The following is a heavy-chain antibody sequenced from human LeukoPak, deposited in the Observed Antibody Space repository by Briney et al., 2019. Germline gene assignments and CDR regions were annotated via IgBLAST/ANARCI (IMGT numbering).Heavy chain of an antibody. CDR3: ARDRRYQLLYSFDY. CDR2: ISYDGSNK. D-gene: IGHD2-2*01. J-gene: IGHJ4*02. Sequence: PGRSLRLSCAASGFTFDDHGMHWVRQAPGKGLEWVAVISYDGSNKYYADSVKGRFTISRDNSKNTLYLQMNSLRAEDTAVYYCARDRRYQLLYSFDYWGQGTLVTVSS. V-gene: IGHV3-30*03. CDR1: GFTFDDHG.